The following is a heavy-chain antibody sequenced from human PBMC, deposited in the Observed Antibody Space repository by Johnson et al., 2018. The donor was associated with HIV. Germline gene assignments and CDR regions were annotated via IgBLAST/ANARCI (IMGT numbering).Heavy chain of an antibody. J-gene: IGHJ3*02. CDR2: LNWNGGST. Sequence: EVQLLESGGGVVRPGGSLRLSCAASGFTFDDYDMSWVRQAPGKGLEWVSGLNWNGGSTVYADSVKGRFTISRDNAKNSLYLQMNSLRAEDTALYYCARDYYDSSGPKFSGAFDIWGQGTMVTVSS. D-gene: IGHD3-22*01. CDR3: ARDYYDSSGPKFSGAFDI. V-gene: IGHV3-20*04. CDR1: GFTFDDYD.